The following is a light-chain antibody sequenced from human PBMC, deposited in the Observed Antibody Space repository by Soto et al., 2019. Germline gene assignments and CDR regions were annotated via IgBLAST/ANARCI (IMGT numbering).Light chain of an antibody. CDR1: QDISTL. CDR2: GAS. J-gene: IGKJ4*01. V-gene: IGKV1D-12*01. CDR3: QQADSFPLT. Sequence: DIQMTQSPSSVSASIGDTVTITCRASQDISTLLAWYQQKPGKAPKLLIYGASTLESGVPSRFSGSGSGTDFTLTISSLPPEDFATYFCQQADSFPLTFGGGTKVEIK.